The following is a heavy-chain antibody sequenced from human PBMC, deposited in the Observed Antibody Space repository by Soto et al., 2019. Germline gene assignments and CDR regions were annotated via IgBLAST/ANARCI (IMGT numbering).Heavy chain of an antibody. Sequence: GGSLRLSCAASGFIVSSNYMSWVRQAPGKGLEWVSVIYSGGSTCYADSVKGRFTISRDNSKNTLYLQMNSLRVEDTAVYYCAGHDWFDPWGQGTQVTVS. CDR1: GFIVSSNY. V-gene: IGHV3-66*04. CDR2: IYSGGST. CDR3: AGHDWFDP. J-gene: IGHJ5*02.